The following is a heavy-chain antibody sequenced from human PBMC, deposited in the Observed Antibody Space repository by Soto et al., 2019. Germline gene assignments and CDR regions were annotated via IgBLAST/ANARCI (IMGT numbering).Heavy chain of an antibody. CDR1: GYSFTSYW. CDR3: ARLDGEVVTAMRYSCYGMDV. D-gene: IGHD2-21*02. J-gene: IGHJ6*02. V-gene: IGHV5-10-1*01. CDR2: IEPSDSYT. Sequence: PGESLKISCKGSGYSFTSYWISWVRQMPGKGLEWMGRIEPSDSYTNYSPSFQGHVTISADKSISTAYLQWSSLKASDTAMYYCARLDGEVVTAMRYSCYGMDVWGQGTSVTVSS.